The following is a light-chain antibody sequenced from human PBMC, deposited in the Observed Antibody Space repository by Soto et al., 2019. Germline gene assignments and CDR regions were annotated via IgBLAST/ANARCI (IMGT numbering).Light chain of an antibody. CDR1: SSDVGGFNY. Sequence: QSALTQPASVSGSPGQSITISCTGTSSDVGGFNYVSWYQQHPAKAPKLMIYDVTNRPSGVSYRFSGSKSGNTASLTISGLQAEDEADYYCNSYTSSSTYVFGTGTQLTVL. CDR2: DVT. V-gene: IGLV2-14*03. J-gene: IGLJ1*01. CDR3: NSYTSSSTYV.